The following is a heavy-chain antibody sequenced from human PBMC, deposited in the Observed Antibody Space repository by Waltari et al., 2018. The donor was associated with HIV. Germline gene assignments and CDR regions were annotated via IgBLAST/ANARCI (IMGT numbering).Heavy chain of an antibody. V-gene: IGHV4-39*07. CDR2: IYYSGST. CDR1: GGSISSSSYY. Sequence: QLQLQESGPGLVKPSETLSLTCTVSGGSISSSSYYWGWIRQPPGKGLEWIGSIYYSGSTYYNPSLKSRGTISVDTSKNQFSLKLSSVTAADTAVYYCASGTTVVTGGEFDYWGQGTLVTVSS. J-gene: IGHJ4*02. CDR3: ASGTTVVTGGEFDY. D-gene: IGHD4-17*01.